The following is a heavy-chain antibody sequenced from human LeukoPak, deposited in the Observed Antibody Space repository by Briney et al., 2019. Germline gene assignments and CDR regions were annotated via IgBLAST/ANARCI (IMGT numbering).Heavy chain of an antibody. D-gene: IGHD2-15*01. CDR1: GGSISNYY. CDR3: ARTKLYCSGGSCYSSLDY. J-gene: IGHJ4*02. CDR2: IYTNGNT. Sequence: SETLSLTCTVSGGSISNYYWSWLRQPAGKGLEWIGRIYTNGNTNYNPSLKSRVTMSVDTSKNQFSLKLSSVTAADTAVYYCARTKLYCSGGSCYSSLDYWGQGTLVTVSS. V-gene: IGHV4-4*07.